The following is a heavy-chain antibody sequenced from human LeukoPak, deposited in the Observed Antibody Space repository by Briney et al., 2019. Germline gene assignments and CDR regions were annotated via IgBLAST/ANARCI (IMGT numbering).Heavy chain of an antibody. CDR1: GGSISSSSYY. D-gene: IGHD3-10*01. V-gene: IGHV4-39*07. CDR3: ARVLWSEWFGELHNWFDP. J-gene: IGHJ5*02. CDR2: IYYSEST. Sequence: SETLSLTCTVSGGSISSSSYYWGWTRQPPGKGLEWIGSIYYSESTYYTPSLKRRVTISVDTSKNQFSLKLSSVTAADTAVYYCARVLWSEWFGELHNWFDPWGQGTLVTVSS.